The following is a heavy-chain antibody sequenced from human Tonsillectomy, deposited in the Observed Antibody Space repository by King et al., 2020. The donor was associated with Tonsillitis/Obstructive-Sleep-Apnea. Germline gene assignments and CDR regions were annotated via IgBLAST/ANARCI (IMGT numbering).Heavy chain of an antibody. J-gene: IGHJ3*02. CDR3: ARDRGTYGDYSHDAFDI. D-gene: IGHD4-17*01. Sequence: DVQLVESGGGLVQPGGSLRLSCAASGFTFSSYWMHWVRQAPGKGLMWVSRINSDGSSTSYADSVKGRFTISRDSAKNTLYLHMNSLRAEDTAVYYCARDRGTYGDYSHDAFDIWGQGTMVTVSS. V-gene: IGHV3-74*01. CDR2: INSDGSST. CDR1: GFTFSSYW.